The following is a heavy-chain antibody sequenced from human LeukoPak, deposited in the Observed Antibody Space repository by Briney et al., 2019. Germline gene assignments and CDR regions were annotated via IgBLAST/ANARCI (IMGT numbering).Heavy chain of an antibody. CDR3: GRETDFGVVTN. Sequence: SQTLSLTCAISGDSVSSNGAAWNWIRQSPSRGLEWLGRTYYRSQQWYSDYAPSVKGRITLNPDTSKNQFSLQLNSVTPEDTAVYYCGRETDFGVVTNWGQGTLVTVSS. D-gene: IGHD3-3*01. V-gene: IGHV6-1*01. CDR1: GDSVSSNGAA. CDR2: TYYRSQQWYS. J-gene: IGHJ4*02.